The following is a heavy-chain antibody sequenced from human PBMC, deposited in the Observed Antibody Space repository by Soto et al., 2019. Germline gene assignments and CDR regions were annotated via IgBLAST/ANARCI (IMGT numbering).Heavy chain of an antibody. CDR1: GGSLSSSSW. CDR3: VHHGGDPYYHDF. J-gene: IGHJ4*02. CDR2: IYYSGST. Sequence: PSATLSLTCAVSGGSLSSSSWWSWVRQPPGKALEWLGEIYYSGSTKYNPSLNSRVTISADQSKNDFSLRLSSVTAADTAVYYCVHHGGDPYYHDFWGQGMLVTVSS. V-gene: IGHV4-4*02. D-gene: IGHD4-17*01.